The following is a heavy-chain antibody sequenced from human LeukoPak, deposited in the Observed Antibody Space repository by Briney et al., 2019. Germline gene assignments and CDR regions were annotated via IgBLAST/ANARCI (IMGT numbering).Heavy chain of an antibody. CDR3: ATYYDFWSGYWFHY. D-gene: IGHD3-3*01. V-gene: IGHV3-23*01. CDR1: GFTFSSYA. J-gene: IGHJ4*02. Sequence: GGSLRLSCAASGFTFSSYALSWVRQAPGKGLEWVPAISGSGGSTYYADSVKGRFTISRDNSKNTLYLQMNSLRAEDTAVYYCATYYDFWSGYWFHYWGQGTLVTVSS. CDR2: ISGSGGST.